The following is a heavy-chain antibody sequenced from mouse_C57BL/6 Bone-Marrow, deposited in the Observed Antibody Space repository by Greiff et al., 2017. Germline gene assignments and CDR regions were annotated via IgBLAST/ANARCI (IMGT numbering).Heavy chain of an antibody. Sequence: VQRVESGAELVRPGTSVKMSCKASGYTFTNYWIGWAKQRPGHGLEWIGDIYPGGGYTNYNEKFKGKATLTADKSSSTAYMQFSSLTSEDSAIYYCARSRGKIWFAYWGQGTLVTVSA. CDR3: ARSRGKIWFAY. V-gene: IGHV1-63*01. J-gene: IGHJ3*01. CDR1: GYTFTNYW. CDR2: IYPGGGYT.